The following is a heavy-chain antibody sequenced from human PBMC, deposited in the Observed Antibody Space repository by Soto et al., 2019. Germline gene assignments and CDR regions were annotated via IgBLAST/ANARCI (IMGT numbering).Heavy chain of an antibody. J-gene: IGHJ4*02. CDR3: ARDAGIAVAAHGSFDY. Sequence: QVQLVQSGAEVTKPGSSVKVSCKASGGTFSSYAISWVRQAPGQGLEWMGGIIPIFGTANYAQKFQGRVTITADESTSTAYMELSSLRSEDTAVYYCARDAGIAVAAHGSFDYWGQGTLVTVSS. D-gene: IGHD6-19*01. V-gene: IGHV1-69*01. CDR2: IIPIFGTA. CDR1: GGTFSSYA.